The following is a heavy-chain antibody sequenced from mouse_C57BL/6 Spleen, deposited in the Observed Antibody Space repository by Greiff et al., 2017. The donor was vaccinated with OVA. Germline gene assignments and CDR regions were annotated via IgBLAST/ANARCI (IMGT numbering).Heavy chain of an antibody. V-gene: IGHV3-6*01. CDR3: AIEDGYYDYAMDY. Sequence: EVQLVESGPGLVKPSQSLSLTCSVTGYSITSGYYWNWIRQFPGNKLEWMGYISYDGSNNYNPSLKNRISITRDTSKNQFFLKLNSVTTEDTATYYCAIEDGYYDYAMDYWGQGTSVTVSS. J-gene: IGHJ4*01. D-gene: IGHD2-3*01. CDR2: ISYDGSN. CDR1: GYSITSGYY.